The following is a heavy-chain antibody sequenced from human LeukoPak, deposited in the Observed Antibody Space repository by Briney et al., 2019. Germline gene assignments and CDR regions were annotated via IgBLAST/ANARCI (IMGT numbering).Heavy chain of an antibody. Sequence: SSETLSLTCTVSGGSISSSSYYWGWIRQPPGKGLEWIGSIYYSGSTYYNPSLKSRVTISVDTSKNQFSLKLSSVTAADTAVYYCARGTRDYYFDYWGQGTLVTVSS. D-gene: IGHD3/OR15-3a*01. J-gene: IGHJ4*02. CDR1: GGSISSSSYY. CDR2: IYYSGST. CDR3: ARGTRDYYFDY. V-gene: IGHV4-39*07.